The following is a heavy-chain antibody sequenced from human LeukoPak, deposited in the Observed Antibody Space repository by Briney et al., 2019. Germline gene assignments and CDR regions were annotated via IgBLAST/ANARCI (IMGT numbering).Heavy chain of an antibody. V-gene: IGHV4-61*02. Sequence: SETLSLTCTVSGGSISSGSYYWSWIRQPAGKGLEWIGRIYTSGSTNYNPSLKSRVTISVDTSKNQFSLKLSSVTAADTAVYYCARDSTIFGVVYGFDYWGQGTLVTVSS. D-gene: IGHD3-3*01. CDR2: IYTSGST. J-gene: IGHJ4*02. CDR3: ARDSTIFGVVYGFDY. CDR1: GGSISSGSYY.